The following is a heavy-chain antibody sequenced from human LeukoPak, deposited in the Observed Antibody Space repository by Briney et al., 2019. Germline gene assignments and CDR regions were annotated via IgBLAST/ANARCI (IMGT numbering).Heavy chain of an antibody. V-gene: IGHV1-18*01. CDR3: ARGFRMIRGVFISFRVFDI. CDR2: ISAYNGNT. J-gene: IGHJ3*02. CDR1: GYTFTSYG. D-gene: IGHD3-10*01. Sequence: ASVKVSCKASGYTFTSYGISWVRQAPGQGLEWMGWISAYNGNTNYAQKLQGRVTMTTDTSTSTAYMELRSLRSDDTAVYYCARGFRMIRGVFISFRVFDIWGPGTMVTVSS.